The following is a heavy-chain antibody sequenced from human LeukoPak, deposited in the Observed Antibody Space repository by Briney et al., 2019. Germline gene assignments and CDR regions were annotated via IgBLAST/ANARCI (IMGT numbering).Heavy chain of an antibody. Sequence: GGSLRLSCAASGFTFSSYGMHWVRQAPGKGLEWVAFIRYDGSNKYYADSVKGRFTISRDNSKNTLYLQMNSLRAEDTAVYYCAKDRGSGYIIDYWGQGTLVTVSS. CDR2: IRYDGSNK. J-gene: IGHJ4*02. V-gene: IGHV3-30*02. D-gene: IGHD3-22*01. CDR3: AKDRGSGYIIDY. CDR1: GFTFSSYG.